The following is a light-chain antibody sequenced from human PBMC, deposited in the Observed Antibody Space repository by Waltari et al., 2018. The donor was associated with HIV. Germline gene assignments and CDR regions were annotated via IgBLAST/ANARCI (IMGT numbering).Light chain of an antibody. CDR2: RTN. Sequence: QSVLTQPPSASGTPGQRVTISCSGSSSNIGSNYVNWYRHLPGTAPERLMYRTNQRPAGVPDRFSASKSGTSASLAITGPQSEDEAHYYCAAWDDSLSRPVFGGGTRLTVL. CDR3: AAWDDSLSRPV. CDR1: SSNIGSNY. J-gene: IGLJ3*02. V-gene: IGLV1-47*01.